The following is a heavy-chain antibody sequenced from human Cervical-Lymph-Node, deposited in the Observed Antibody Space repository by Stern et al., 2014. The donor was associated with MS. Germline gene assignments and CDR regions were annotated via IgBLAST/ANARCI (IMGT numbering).Heavy chain of an antibody. CDR1: GGTFINYG. D-gene: IGHD3-10*01. Sequence: VQLVESGAEVKKPGSSVKVSCRSSGGTFINYGFSWVRQAPGQGLEWVGGIIPIFRTANSAQKFQGRVTITADESTSTVYMELSSLRFEDTAVYYCARELGIGQFPRFDPWGQGTLVTVSS. V-gene: IGHV1-69*01. J-gene: IGHJ5*02. CDR2: IIPIFRTA. CDR3: ARELGIGQFPRFDP.